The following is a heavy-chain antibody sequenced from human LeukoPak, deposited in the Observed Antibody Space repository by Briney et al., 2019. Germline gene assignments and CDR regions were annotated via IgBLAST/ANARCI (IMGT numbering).Heavy chain of an antibody. D-gene: IGHD3-10*01. Sequence: GGSLSSPVQPLDSAYWMSWVRQAPGKGLEWEANINQDGSDKYYVDSVMGRFTISKDNAKNSVYLQMNSLRPEDTAIYYCAWYGVTHGLDVWGQGTTVTVSS. J-gene: IGHJ6*02. CDR2: INQDGSDK. CDR1: DSAYW. V-gene: IGHV3-7*01. CDR3: AWYGVTHGLDV.